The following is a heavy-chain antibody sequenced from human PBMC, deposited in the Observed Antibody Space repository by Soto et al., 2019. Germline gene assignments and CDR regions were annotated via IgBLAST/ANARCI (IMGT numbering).Heavy chain of an antibody. J-gene: IGHJ4*02. CDR2: IYYSGST. CDR1: GGSISTSYY. V-gene: IGHV4-39*01. CDR3: ATPWFGDGDY. D-gene: IGHD3-10*01. Sequence: QLQLQESGPGLVKPSETLSLTCTDSGGSISTSYYWGWIRQPPGKGLEWIGSIYYSGSTYYNPSLKSRVTISVDTSKNQFSLKLSSVTAADTAVYYCATPWFGDGDYWGQGTLVTVSS.